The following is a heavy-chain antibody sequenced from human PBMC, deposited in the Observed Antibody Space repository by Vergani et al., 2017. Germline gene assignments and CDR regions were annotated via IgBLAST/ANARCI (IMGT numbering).Heavy chain of an antibody. CDR1: GYSISSGYY. CDR2: IYHSGST. Sequence: QVQLQESGPGLVKPSETLSLTCAVSGYSISSGYYWGWIRQPPGKGLEWIGSIYHSGSTYYNPSLKSRVTISVDTSKNQFSLKLSSVTAADTAVYYCARRWRKYDYVWGGSTYYFDYWGQGTLVTVSS. D-gene: IGHD3-16*01. J-gene: IGHJ4*02. CDR3: ARRWRKYDYVWGGSTYYFDY. V-gene: IGHV4-38-2*01.